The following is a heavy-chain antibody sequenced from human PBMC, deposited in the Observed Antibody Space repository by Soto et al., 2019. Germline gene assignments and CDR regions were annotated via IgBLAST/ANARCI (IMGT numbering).Heavy chain of an antibody. CDR2: VSARGRDT. CDR3: AKSSSRAHYCGMYV. V-gene: IGHV3-23*01. CDR1: GFTFSGYA. Sequence: GGSLRLSCAASGFTFSGYAMNWVRQAPGKGLEWVAGVSARGRDTSYADSVKGRFTISRDTSKETLYLQMNSLRAEDTAVYYCAKSSSRAHYCGMYVWGQGTTVTVSS. D-gene: IGHD2-2*01. J-gene: IGHJ6*02.